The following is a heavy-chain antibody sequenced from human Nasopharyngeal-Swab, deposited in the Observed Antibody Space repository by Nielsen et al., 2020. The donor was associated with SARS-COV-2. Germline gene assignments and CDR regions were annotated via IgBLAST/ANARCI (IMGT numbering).Heavy chain of an antibody. V-gene: IGHV4-59*01. CDR2: IYYSGST. D-gene: IGHD2-21*02. J-gene: IGHJ4*02. CDR3: ARDRRGGDGFDY. Sequence: SETLSLTCTVSGGSISSYYWSWIRQPPGKGLEWIGYIYYSGSTNYNPSLKSRVTISVDTSKNQFPLKLSSVTAADTAVYYCARDRRGGDGFDYWGQGTLVTVSS. CDR1: GGSISSYY.